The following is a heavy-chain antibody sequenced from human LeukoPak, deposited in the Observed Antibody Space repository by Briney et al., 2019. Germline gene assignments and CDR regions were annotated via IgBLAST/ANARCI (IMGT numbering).Heavy chain of an antibody. V-gene: IGHV4-31*03. CDR2: IYYSGST. CDR3: ARGRGAPEGPGIFDY. J-gene: IGHJ4*02. CDR1: GGSISSGGYY. Sequence: SETLSLTCTVSGGSISSGGYYWSWIRQHPGKGLEWIGYIYYSGSTYYNPSLKSRVTISVDTSKNQFSLKLSSVTAADTAVYYCARGRGAPEGPGIFDYWGQGTLVTVSS. D-gene: IGHD3-10*01.